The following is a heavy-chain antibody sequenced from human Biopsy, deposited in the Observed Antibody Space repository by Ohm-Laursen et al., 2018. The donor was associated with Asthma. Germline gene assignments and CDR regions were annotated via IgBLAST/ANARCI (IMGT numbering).Heavy chain of an antibody. CDR2: ISSSSSTI. D-gene: IGHD2-21*02. Sequence: SLRLSCSASGFTFSSYSMNWVRQAPGKGLEWVSYISSSSSTIYYADSVKGRFTISRDNAKNSLYLQMNSLRDADTAVYYCARDAGYCGGDCYSLLEYYYYYYGMDVWGQGTTVTVSS. V-gene: IGHV3-48*02. CDR1: GFTFSSYS. J-gene: IGHJ6*02. CDR3: ARDAGYCGGDCYSLLEYYYYYYGMDV.